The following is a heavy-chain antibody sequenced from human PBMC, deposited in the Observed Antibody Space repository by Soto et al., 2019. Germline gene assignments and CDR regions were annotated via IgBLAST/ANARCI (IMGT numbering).Heavy chain of an antibody. J-gene: IGHJ4*02. Sequence: ASVKVSCKASGYIFRSYGITWVRQAPGQGPEWMGWISTYNGNTNYAQKLQGRVTLTTDTSTTTVYMELRSLRSDDTAVYYCARDQGATTAFDYWGQGTLVTVSS. V-gene: IGHV1-18*04. CDR1: GYIFRSYG. CDR2: ISTYNGNT. CDR3: ARDQGATTAFDY. D-gene: IGHD1-26*01.